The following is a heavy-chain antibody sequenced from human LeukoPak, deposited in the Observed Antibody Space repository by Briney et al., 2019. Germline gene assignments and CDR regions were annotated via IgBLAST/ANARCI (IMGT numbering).Heavy chain of an antibody. CDR1: GFTFSSYS. CDR2: ISSSSSYM. CDR3: AKDSSSSDYYYYMDV. V-gene: IGHV3-21*01. J-gene: IGHJ6*03. Sequence: GGSLRLSCAASGFTFSSYSMNWVRQAPGKGLEWVSSISSSSSYMYYADSVKGRFTISRDNAKNSLYLQMNSLRAEDTAVYYCAKDSSSSDYYYYMDVWGKGTTVTVSS. D-gene: IGHD6-6*01.